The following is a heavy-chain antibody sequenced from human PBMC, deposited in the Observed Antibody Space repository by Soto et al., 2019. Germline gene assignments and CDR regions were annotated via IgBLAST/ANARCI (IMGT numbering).Heavy chain of an antibody. CDR2: ISGSGGST. CDR3: AKSPLGHDAFDI. D-gene: IGHD3-10*01. V-gene: IGHV3-23*01. CDR1: GFTFSSYA. J-gene: IGHJ3*02. Sequence: EVQLLESGGGLVQPGGSLRLSCAASGFTFSSYAMSWVRQAPGKGLEWVSAISGSGGSTYYADSVKGRFTISRDNSKNTLNLQMNSLRAEDTAVYYCAKSPLGHDAFDIWGQGTMVTVSS.